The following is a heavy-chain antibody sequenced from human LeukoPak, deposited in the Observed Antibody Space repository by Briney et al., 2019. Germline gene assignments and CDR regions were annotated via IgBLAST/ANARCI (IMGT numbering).Heavy chain of an antibody. Sequence: SETLSLTCTVSGGSISSSSYYWGWIRQPPGKGLEWIGSIYYSGSTYYNPSLKSRVTISVDTSKNQFSLKLSSVTAADTAVYYCARGYHSSSWYPAPASADNRETAYYFDYWGQGTLVTVSS. V-gene: IGHV4-39*01. D-gene: IGHD6-13*01. CDR3: ARGYHSSSWYPAPASADNRETAYYFDY. CDR1: GGSISSSSYY. CDR2: IYYSGST. J-gene: IGHJ4*02.